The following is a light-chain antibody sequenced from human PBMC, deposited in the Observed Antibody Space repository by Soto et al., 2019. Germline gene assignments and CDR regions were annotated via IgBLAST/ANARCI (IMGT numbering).Light chain of an antibody. CDR1: SGHSSYA. CDR3: QTWGTGIQV. J-gene: IGLJ1*01. Sequence: QLVLTQSPSASASLGASVKLTCTLSSGHSSYAIAWHQQQPEKGPRYLMKLNSDGSHSKGDGIPDRFSGSSSGDERYLTISSLQSEDEADYYCQTWGTGIQVFGTGTQLTVL. V-gene: IGLV4-69*01. CDR2: LNSDGSH.